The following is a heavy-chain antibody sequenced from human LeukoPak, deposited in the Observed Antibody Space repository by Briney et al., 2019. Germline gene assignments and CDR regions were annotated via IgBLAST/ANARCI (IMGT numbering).Heavy chain of an antibody. CDR1: GGSISSGGYS. J-gene: IGHJ6*03. D-gene: IGHD1-14*01. CDR2: IYYSETT. Sequence: SETLSLTCAVSGGSISSGGYSWSWIRQPPGKGLECIGYIYYSETTNYNPSFKSRVTVSVDTSKNQFSLKLSSVTAADTAVYYCARFPGGAEYRHYYYMDVWGKGTTVTVSS. V-gene: IGHV4-61*08. CDR3: ARFPGGAEYRHYYYMDV.